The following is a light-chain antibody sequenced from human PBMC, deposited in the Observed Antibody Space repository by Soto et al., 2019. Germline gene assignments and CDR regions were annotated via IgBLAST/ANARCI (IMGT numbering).Light chain of an antibody. V-gene: IGKV1-5*03. CDR1: QSISSW. CDR2: KTS. CDR3: QYYNNYCWT. Sequence: DIQLTQSPSTLSASVGDRVTITCRASQSISSWLAWYQQKPGKAPKFLIYKTSNLESGVPSRFSGSGSGTEFHLTISSLQPDDFATYYCQYYNNYCWTFGQGTKVEIK. J-gene: IGKJ1*01.